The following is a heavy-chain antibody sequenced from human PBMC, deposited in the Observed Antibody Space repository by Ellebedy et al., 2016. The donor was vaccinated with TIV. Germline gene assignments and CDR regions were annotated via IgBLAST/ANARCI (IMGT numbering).Heavy chain of an antibody. Sequence: ESLKISCTVSSDSISSYYWSWIRQPPGKGLEWIGYIYYSGSTNYNPSLKSRVTISVDTSKNQFSLKLSSVTAADTAVYYCARHGELLWGTLGYWGQGTLVTVSS. J-gene: IGHJ4*02. CDR1: SDSISSYY. CDR2: IYYSGST. V-gene: IGHV4-59*08. D-gene: IGHD1-26*01. CDR3: ARHGELLWGTLGY.